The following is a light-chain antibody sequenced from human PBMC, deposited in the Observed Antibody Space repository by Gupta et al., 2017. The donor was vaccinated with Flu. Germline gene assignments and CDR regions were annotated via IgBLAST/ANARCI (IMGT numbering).Light chain of an antibody. CDR2: DVS. Sequence: QSALTQPRSVSGSPGQSVTISCTGTSSDVGGYHYVSWYQQHPAKAPKLMIYDVSKRPSGVPDRFSGSKSGNTASLTISGLQAEDEADYYCGSYAGSYTLVFGGGTKLTVL. CDR1: SSDVGGYHY. V-gene: IGLV2-11*01. CDR3: GSYAGSYTLV. J-gene: IGLJ2*01.